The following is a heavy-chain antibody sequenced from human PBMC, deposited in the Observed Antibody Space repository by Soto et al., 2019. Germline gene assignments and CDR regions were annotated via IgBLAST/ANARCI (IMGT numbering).Heavy chain of an antibody. V-gene: IGHV3-7*01. CDR3: AAWDISNI. Sequence: XVSLRLSCSGFGFSINTYCMNWIRQTPGKGLEWVANINPEGNAKTYVDPVKGRFIVSRDNTRNSLDLQMNSLRVEDSAVYFCAAWDISNIWGQGILVTVSS. J-gene: IGHJ4*02. D-gene: IGHD2-15*01. CDR1: GFSINTYC. CDR2: INPEGNAK.